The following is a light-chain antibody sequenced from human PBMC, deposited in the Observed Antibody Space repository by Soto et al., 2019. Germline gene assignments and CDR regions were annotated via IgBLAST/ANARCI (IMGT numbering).Light chain of an antibody. CDR1: PNLVSDSNTRDH. J-gene: IGKJ3*01. Sequence: DIVMTQSPESMSVSLGERATINCNSSPNLVSDSNTRDHLVWYQQKPGQPPKMLIYWASTRESGVPDRFIGGGSGTDFTLTIRSLQAEDVAVYYCQQNYSFPITFGPGTKVDIK. CDR2: WAS. CDR3: QQNYSFPIT. V-gene: IGKV4-1*01.